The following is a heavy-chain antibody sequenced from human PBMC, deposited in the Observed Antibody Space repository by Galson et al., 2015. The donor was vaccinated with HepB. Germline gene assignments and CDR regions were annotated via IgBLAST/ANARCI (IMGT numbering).Heavy chain of an antibody. CDR3: ARGRKGGNTPSEYYFDF. CDR1: GSTFASYD. V-gene: IGHV1-8*01. J-gene: IGHJ4*02. Sequence: SVKVSCKASGSTFASYDINWVRQATGQGLEWMAWMNPNSGNTGSAQKFQGRVTMTMNTSITTAYMELSSLRSDDTAVYYCARGRKGGNTPSEYYFDFWGQGTLVTVSS. CDR2: MNPNSGNT. D-gene: IGHD4-23*01.